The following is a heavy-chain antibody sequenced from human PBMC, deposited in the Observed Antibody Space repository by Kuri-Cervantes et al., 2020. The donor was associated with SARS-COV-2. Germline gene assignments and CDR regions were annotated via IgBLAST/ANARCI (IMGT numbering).Heavy chain of an antibody. Sequence: GESLKISCAASGFTFSSYAMSWVRQAPGKGLEWVSSISSSSSYIYYADSVKGRFTISRDNAKNSLYLQMNSLRAEGTAVYYCARGLNIAQPVDFDYWGQGTLVTVSS. CDR2: ISSSSSYI. J-gene: IGHJ4*02. V-gene: IGHV3-21*01. CDR3: ARGLNIAQPVDFDY. CDR1: GFTFSSYA. D-gene: IGHD2/OR15-2a*01.